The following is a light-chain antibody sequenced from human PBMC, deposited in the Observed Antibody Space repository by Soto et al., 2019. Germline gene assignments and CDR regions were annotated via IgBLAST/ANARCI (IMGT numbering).Light chain of an antibody. CDR3: QSYDSSLSGLV. CDR1: SSNIGADYD. Sequence: QSVLTQPPSVSGAPGQRVTISCTGSSSNIGADYDVHWYQQLPGTAPKLLIYGNSNRPSGVPDRFSGSKSGTSASLAITGLQAEDEADYYCQSYDSSLSGLVFGTGTKVTV. V-gene: IGLV1-40*01. J-gene: IGLJ1*01. CDR2: GNS.